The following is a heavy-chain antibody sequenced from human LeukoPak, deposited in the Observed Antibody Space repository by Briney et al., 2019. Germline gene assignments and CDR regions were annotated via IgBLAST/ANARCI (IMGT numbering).Heavy chain of an antibody. CDR1: GGSISSSSYY. D-gene: IGHD3-16*01. Sequence: SETLSLTCTVSGGSISSSSYYWGWIRQPPGKGLEWVGSIYYSGSTYYNPSLKSRVTISVDTSKNQFSLKLSSVTAADTAVYYCARDLSTDYSFDYWGQGTLVTVSS. CDR3: ARDLSTDYSFDY. V-gene: IGHV4-39*02. CDR2: IYYSGST. J-gene: IGHJ4*02.